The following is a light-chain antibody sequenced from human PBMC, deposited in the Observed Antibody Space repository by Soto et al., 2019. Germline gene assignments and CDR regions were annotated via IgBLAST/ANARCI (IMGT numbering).Light chain of an antibody. J-gene: IGKJ5*01. CDR3: QQYNNWPIT. V-gene: IGKV3-11*01. CDR1: QSISSY. Sequence: EIVLTQSPATLSLSPGERATLSCRASQSISSYLAWYQRKPGQAPRLLIYDASNRATGIPDRFSGSGSGTDFTLTISRLEPEDFAVYYCQQYNNWPITFGQGTRLEI. CDR2: DAS.